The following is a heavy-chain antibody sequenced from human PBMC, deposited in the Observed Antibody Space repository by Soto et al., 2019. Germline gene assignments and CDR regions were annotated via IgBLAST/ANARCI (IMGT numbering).Heavy chain of an antibody. V-gene: IGHV2-5*02. CDR2: IYWDHEK. CDR3: AHMSKDDRDRSIYGLDV. CDR1: GFSLHTSGVG. J-gene: IGHJ6*02. Sequence: SGPTLVNPTQTLTLTCTFSGFSLHTSGVGVGWIRQPPGKALEWLALIYWDHEKRYSPSLRSRLTITKDTSKNQVVLALTNVDPVDTATYFCAHMSKDDRDRSIYGLDVWGPGATVTVSS. D-gene: IGHD2-21*02.